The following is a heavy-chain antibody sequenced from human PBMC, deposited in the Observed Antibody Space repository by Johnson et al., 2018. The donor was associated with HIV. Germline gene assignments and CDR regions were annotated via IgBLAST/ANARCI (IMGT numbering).Heavy chain of an antibody. CDR3: ARVSSSSLGAFDI. J-gene: IGHJ3*02. D-gene: IGHD6-6*01. CDR1: GFTFSSYG. CDR2: VSYDESSK. Sequence: QVQLVESGGGVVQPGGSLRLSCAASGFTFSSYGMHWVRQAPGKGLEWVAFVSYDESSKYYRDSVKGRFTISRDNSKNTCYLQMNSLRAEDTAVYYCARVSSSSLGAFDIWGQGTMVTVSS. V-gene: IGHV3-30*19.